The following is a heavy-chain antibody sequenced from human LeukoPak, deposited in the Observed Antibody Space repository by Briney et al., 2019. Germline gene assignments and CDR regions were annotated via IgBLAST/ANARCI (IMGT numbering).Heavy chain of an antibody. CDR1: GGSFSGYY. V-gene: IGHV4-34*01. CDR2: INHSGST. CDR3: AREPDIVVVPAALDNWFDP. D-gene: IGHD2-2*01. J-gene: IGHJ5*02. Sequence: SETLSLTCAVYGGSFSGYYWSWIRQPPGKGLEWIGEINHSGSTNYNPSLKSLVTISVDTSKNQFSLKLSSVTAADTAVYYCAREPDIVVVPAALDNWFDPWGQGTLVTVSS.